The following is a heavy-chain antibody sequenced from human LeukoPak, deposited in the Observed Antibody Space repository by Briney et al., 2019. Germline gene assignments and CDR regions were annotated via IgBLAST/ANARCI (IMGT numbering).Heavy chain of an antibody. D-gene: IGHD2-2*01. V-gene: IGHV4-4*07. CDR3: GVIVVVPAAMGD. CDR2: IHTSGIT. J-gene: IGHJ4*02. Sequence: SETLSLTCTVSGGSISSHYWSWVRQPAGKGLEWIGRIHTSGITNYNPSLKSRVTISVDTSKNQFSLKLSSVTAADTAVYYCGVIVVVPAAMGDWGQGTLVTVSS. CDR1: GGSISSHY.